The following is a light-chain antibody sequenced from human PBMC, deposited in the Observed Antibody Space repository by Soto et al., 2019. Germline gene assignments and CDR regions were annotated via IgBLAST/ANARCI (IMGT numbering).Light chain of an antibody. V-gene: IGLV2-14*01. J-gene: IGLJ1*01. CDR2: DVT. CDR3: SSFTSDITYV. CDR1: SSDVGGYNS. Sequence: QSVLTQPASVSGSPGQSITISCTGTSSDVGGYNSVSWYRQDPGKAPKLMIYDVTNRPSGVSNRFSGSTSGNTASLTISGPQAEDEADYYCSSFTSDITYVFGTGTKLTV.